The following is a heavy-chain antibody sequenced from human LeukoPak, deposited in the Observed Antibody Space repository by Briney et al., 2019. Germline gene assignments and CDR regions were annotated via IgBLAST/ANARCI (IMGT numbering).Heavy chain of an antibody. CDR3: AKPPYYYDSSGYYGPFDY. Sequence: GGSLRLSCAASGFTFSSYSMNWVRQAPGKGLEWVSYISSSSSTIYYADSVKGRFTISRDNSKNTLYLQMNSLRAEDTAVYYCAKPPYYYDSSGYYGPFDYWGQGTLVTVSS. V-gene: IGHV3-48*01. J-gene: IGHJ4*02. D-gene: IGHD3-22*01. CDR2: ISSSSSTI. CDR1: GFTFSSYS.